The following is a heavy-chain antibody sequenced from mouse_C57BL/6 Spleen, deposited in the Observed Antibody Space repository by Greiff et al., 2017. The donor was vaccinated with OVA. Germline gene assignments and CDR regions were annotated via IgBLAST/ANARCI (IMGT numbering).Heavy chain of an antibody. CDR3: ARWFFPVDY. V-gene: IGHV1-72*01. CDR2: IDPYSGGT. J-gene: IGHJ4*01. CDR1: GYTFTSYW. D-gene: IGHD2-2*01. Sequence: QVQLQQPGAELVKPGASVKLSCKASGYTFTSYWMHWVKQRPGRGLAWIGRIDPYSGGTKSNEKFKSKATLTVDKPSSTAYMQLSSLTSEDSAVYYCARWFFPVDYWGQGTSVTVSS.